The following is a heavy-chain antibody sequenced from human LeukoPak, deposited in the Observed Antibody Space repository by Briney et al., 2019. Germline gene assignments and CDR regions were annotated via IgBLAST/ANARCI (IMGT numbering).Heavy chain of an antibody. V-gene: IGHV7-4-1*02. CDR1: GYTFNNYA. Sequence: ASVKVSCKASGYTFNNYAVNWVRQAPGQGLECMGWINTNTEIPTYAQGFTGRFVFSLDTSVSTAYLQINSLKADDTAVYYCARVQASSYYESCDYWGQGTLVTVSS. CDR2: INTNTEIP. CDR3: ARVQASSYYESCDY. J-gene: IGHJ4*02. D-gene: IGHD1-26*01.